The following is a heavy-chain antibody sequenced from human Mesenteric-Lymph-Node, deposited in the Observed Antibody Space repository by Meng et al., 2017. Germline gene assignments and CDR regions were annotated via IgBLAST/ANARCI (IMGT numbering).Heavy chain of an antibody. Sequence: SETLSLTCTVSGGSISSRSYYWGWIRQPPGKRLEWIGSIYDSVNTYYNPSLESRVTISVDTSKNQFSLKVNSVTAADTAVYFCARDYKGVAGNFDYWGQGTLVTVSS. CDR1: GGSISSRSYY. CDR3: ARDYKGVAGNFDY. V-gene: IGHV4-39*07. J-gene: IGHJ4*02. D-gene: IGHD6-19*01. CDR2: IYDSVNT.